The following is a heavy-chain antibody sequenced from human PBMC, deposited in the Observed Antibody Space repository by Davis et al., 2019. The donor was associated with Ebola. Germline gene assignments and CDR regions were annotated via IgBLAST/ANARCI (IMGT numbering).Heavy chain of an antibody. CDR2: INTGSNYI. J-gene: IGHJ4*02. D-gene: IGHD3-22*01. Sequence: GGSLRLSCAASGFTFSTYSMSWVRQAPGKGLEWVSSINTGSNYIFYADSVKGRFIISRDNSKNTLYLQMSSLRIEDTAVYYCVKGSITMTVVVYFDLWGQGTLVTVSS. V-gene: IGHV3-21*01. CDR1: GFTFSTYS. CDR3: VKGSITMTVVVYFDL.